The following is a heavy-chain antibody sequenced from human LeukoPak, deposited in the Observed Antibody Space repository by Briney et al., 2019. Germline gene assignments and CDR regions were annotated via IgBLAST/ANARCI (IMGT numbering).Heavy chain of an antibody. D-gene: IGHD2-21*02. J-gene: IGHJ4*02. Sequence: GGSLRLSCAASGFTFSSYAMSWVRQAPGKGLEWVSAISGSGGSTYYADSVKGRFTIPRDNSKNTLYLQMNSLRAEDTAVYYCAKVGDDRSLRYYFDYWGQGTLVTVSS. CDR1: GFTFSSYA. CDR2: ISGSGGST. V-gene: IGHV3-23*01. CDR3: AKVGDDRSLRYYFDY.